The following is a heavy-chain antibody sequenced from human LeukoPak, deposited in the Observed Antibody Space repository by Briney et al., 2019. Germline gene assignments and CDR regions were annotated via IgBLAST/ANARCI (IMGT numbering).Heavy chain of an antibody. D-gene: IGHD1-26*01. CDR3: ARHQYSGTYYNAFDI. V-gene: IGHV5-51*01. CDR1: GYSFTSYW. Sequence: GESLKISCKGSGYSFTSYWIGWVRQMPGKGLEWMGIIYPGDSDTRYSPSFQGQVTISADKSIYTAYLQWDSLKASDTAMYYCARHQYSGTYYNAFDIWGQGTMVTVSS. CDR2: IYPGDSDT. J-gene: IGHJ3*02.